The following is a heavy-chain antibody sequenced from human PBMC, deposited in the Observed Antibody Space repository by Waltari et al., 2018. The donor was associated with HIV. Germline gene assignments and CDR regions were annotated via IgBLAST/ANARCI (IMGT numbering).Heavy chain of an antibody. CDR1: GFTFSRPW. J-gene: IGHJ4*02. CDR2: INSDGSST. Sequence: EVQLVESGGGFVQPGGSLRLSCAASGFTFSRPWMHWVRQAPGKGMVCVSRINSDGSSTRYADSVRGRFTISRDNAKNMVYLQMNSLRAEDTAVYYCASLQILTCYPGSYWGQGTLVTVSS. CDR3: ASLQILTCYPGSY. V-gene: IGHV3-74*01. D-gene: IGHD3-9*01.